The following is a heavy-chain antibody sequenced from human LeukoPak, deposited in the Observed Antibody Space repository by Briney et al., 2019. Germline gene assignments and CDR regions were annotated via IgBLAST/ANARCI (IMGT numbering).Heavy chain of an antibody. CDR3: AKDRSPSIGVAAPAYHFDF. D-gene: IGHD2-15*01. Sequence: GGSLRLSCAASGFTFRNYGMHWVCEAPGKGRQWVAVIWYDGSEKYYTDSVMGRVTISRDTSKNTLYLQMDTLSAEDTAVYYCAKDRSPSIGVAAPAYHFDFWGQGTLVTVSS. CDR2: IWYDGSEK. J-gene: IGHJ4*02. CDR1: GFTFRNYG. V-gene: IGHV3-33*06.